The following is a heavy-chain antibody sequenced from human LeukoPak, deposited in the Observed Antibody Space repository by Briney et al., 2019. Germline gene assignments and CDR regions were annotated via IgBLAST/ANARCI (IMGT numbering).Heavy chain of an antibody. CDR3: ARYALNWFDP. D-gene: IGHD2-2*01. V-gene: IGHV4-59*08. CDR2: IYYSGGT. J-gene: IGHJ5*02. CDR1: GGSFSGYY. Sequence: SETLSLTCAVYGGSFSGYYWSWIRQSPGKGLEWIGYIYYSGGTNHNPSFKSRVTISVDMSKNQFSLKLSSVTAADTAMYYCARYALNWFDPWGQGTLVTVSS.